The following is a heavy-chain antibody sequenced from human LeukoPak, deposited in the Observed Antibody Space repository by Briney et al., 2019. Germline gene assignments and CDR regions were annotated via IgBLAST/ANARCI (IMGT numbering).Heavy chain of an antibody. Sequence: GESLKISCKGSGYSLTSYWIGWVRQMPGKGLEWMGIIYPGDSDTRYSPSFQGQVTISADKSISTAYLQWSSLKASDTAMYYCARRGLTIFGVVSWFDPWGQGTLVTVSS. V-gene: IGHV5-51*01. CDR2: IYPGDSDT. CDR3: ARRGLTIFGVVSWFDP. D-gene: IGHD3-3*01. J-gene: IGHJ5*02. CDR1: GYSLTSYW.